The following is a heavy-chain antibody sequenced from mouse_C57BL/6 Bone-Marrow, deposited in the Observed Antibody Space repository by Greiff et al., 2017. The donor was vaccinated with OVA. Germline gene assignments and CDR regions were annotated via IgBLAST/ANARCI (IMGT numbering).Heavy chain of an antibody. V-gene: IGHV1-26*01. CDR3: ASGNYDAMDY. J-gene: IGHJ4*01. D-gene: IGHD2-1*01. CDR1: GYTFTDYY. CDR2: INPNNGGT. Sequence: EVQLQQSGPELVKPGASVKISCKASGYTFTDYYMHWVKQSHGKSLEWIGDINPNNGGTSYNQKFKGKATLTVDKSSSTAYMELRSLTSEDSAVYYCASGNYDAMDYWGQGTSVTVSS.